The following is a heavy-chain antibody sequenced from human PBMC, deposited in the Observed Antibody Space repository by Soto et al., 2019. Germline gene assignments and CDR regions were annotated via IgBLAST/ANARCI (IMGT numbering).Heavy chain of an antibody. D-gene: IGHD2-8*01. CDR3: ARDNGVGP. CDR2: IYDSGST. V-gene: IGHV4-30-4*01. CDR1: GGSISSGDYY. Sequence: QVQLQESGPGLVKPSQTLSLTCTVSGGSISSGDYYWSWIRQPPGKGLEWIGYIYDSGSTYYNSSLKSRVNITLDTSKNQFSLKLPSVTAAATAVYYCARDNGVGPWGQGTLVTVSS. J-gene: IGHJ5*02.